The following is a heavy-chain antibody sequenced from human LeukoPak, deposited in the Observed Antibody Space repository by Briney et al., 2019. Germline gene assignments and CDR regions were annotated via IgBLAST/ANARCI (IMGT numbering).Heavy chain of an antibody. CDR3: ARRGGKNYGDYLLYYYYMDV. D-gene: IGHD4-17*01. J-gene: IGHJ6*03. V-gene: IGHV1-69*13. CDR2: IIPIFGTA. Sequence: SVKVSCKASGDTFSSYAISWVRQAPGQGLEWMGGIIPIFGTANYAQKFQGRVTITADESTSTAYMELSSLRSEDTAVYYCARRGGKNYGDYLLYYYYMDVWGKGTTVTVSS. CDR1: GDTFSSYA.